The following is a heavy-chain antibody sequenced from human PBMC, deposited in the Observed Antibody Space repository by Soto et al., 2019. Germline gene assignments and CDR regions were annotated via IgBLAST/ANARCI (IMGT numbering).Heavy chain of an antibody. CDR1: EFSVSSNY. CDR3: ARNPYCFSSRWYYSDH. D-gene: IGHD3-16*01. V-gene: IGHV3-66*01. CDR2: IYASGTT. Sequence: EVQLVESGGGLVQPGESLRLSCAASEFSVSSNYMSWVRQAPGKGLEWVSVIYASGTTYYADSVRGRFTISRDSSKNTLLLQKKRLRAEETAVYYWARNPYCFSSRWYYSDHRGQGNLVTVSS. J-gene: IGHJ5*02.